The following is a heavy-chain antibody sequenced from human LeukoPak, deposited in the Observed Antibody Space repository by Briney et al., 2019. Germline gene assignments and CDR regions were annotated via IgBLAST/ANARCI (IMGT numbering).Heavy chain of an antibody. CDR2: IFYSGSS. J-gene: IGHJ4*02. CDR1: GDSLNSYY. Sequence: SETLSLTCTVSGDSLNSYYWSWIRQPPGEGLQWIGYIFYSGSSNYNASLRSRVAISVDTSKNQFSLKLTSVTAADTAVYYCAGRAARFFDYWGQGILVTVSS. D-gene: IGHD6-25*01. V-gene: IGHV4-59*01. CDR3: AGRAARFFDY.